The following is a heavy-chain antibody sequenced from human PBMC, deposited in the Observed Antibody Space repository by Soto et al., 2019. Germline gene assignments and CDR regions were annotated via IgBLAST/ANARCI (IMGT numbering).Heavy chain of an antibody. D-gene: IGHD1-26*01. CDR1: GYTFTSYY. J-gene: IGHJ4*02. CDR3: ARGSSVGLEY. Sequence: QVQMVQSGAEVKKAGASVKISCKASGYTFTSYYVHWVRQAPGQGLEWMGFINPSGGSATYDQKIQGRVTMTRDTSSSTVYMELGSVTSEDTGIYYCARGSSVGLEYWGQGTLVTVSS. V-gene: IGHV1-46*03. CDR2: INPSGGSA.